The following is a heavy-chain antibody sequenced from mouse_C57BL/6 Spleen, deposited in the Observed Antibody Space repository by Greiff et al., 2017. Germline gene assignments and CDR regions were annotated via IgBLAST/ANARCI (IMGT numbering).Heavy chain of an antibody. J-gene: IGHJ2*01. V-gene: IGHV1-4*01. CDR3: ARGGALYDGYGY. CDR2: INPSSGYT. Sequence: VQLHQSGAELARPGASVKMSCKASGYTFTSYTMHWVKQRPGQGLEWIGYINPSSGYTKYNQKFKDKATLTADKSSSTAYMQLSSLTSEDSAVYYCARGGALYDGYGYWGQGTTLTVSS. CDR1: GYTFTSYT. D-gene: IGHD2-3*01.